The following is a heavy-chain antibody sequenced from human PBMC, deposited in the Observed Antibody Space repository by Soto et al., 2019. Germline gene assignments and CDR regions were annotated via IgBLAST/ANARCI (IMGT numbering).Heavy chain of an antibody. CDR1: CYTFTSYG. D-gene: IGHD3-9*01. V-gene: IGHV1-18*01. CDR3: ARVGSYDILTGSGDY. J-gene: IGHJ4*02. CDR2: ISAYNGNT. Sequence: ASVKVSCKASCYTFTSYGISWVRQAPGQGLEWMGWISAYNGNTNYAQKLQGRVTMTTDTSTSTAYMELRSLRSDDTAVYYCARVGSYDILTGSGDYWGQGTLVTVSS.